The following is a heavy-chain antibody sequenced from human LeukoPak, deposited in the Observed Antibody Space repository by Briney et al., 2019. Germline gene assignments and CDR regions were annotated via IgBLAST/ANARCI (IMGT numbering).Heavy chain of an antibody. Sequence: ASVKVSCKTSGYTFTNYDINWVRQATGQGLEWMGWMNPNSGNTGYAQRFQGRVTLTRNTSISTAYMELSSLTSEDTAMYYCTRGPSYHSKWVGGMWFDPWGQGTLVSVSS. CDR3: TRGPSYHSKWVGGMWFDP. D-gene: IGHD3-10*01. CDR2: MNPNSGNT. CDR1: GYTFTNYD. V-gene: IGHV1-8*02. J-gene: IGHJ5*02.